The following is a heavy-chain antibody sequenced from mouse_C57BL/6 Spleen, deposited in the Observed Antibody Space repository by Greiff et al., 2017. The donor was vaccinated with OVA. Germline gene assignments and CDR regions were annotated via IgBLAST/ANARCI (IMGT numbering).Heavy chain of an antibody. J-gene: IGHJ3*01. Sequence: QVQLQQPGAELVKPGASVKMSCKASGYTFTSYWITWVKQRPGQGLEWIGDIYPGSGSTNYNEKFKSKATLTVDTSSSTAYMQLSSLTSEDSAVYYCARGSYYSNYDPFAYWGQGTLVTVSA. V-gene: IGHV1-55*01. CDR1: GYTFTSYW. CDR3: ARGSYYSNYDPFAY. D-gene: IGHD2-5*01. CDR2: IYPGSGST.